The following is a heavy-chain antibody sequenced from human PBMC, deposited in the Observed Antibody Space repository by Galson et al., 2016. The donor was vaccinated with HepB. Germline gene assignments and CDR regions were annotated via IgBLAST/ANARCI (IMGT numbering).Heavy chain of an antibody. CDR2: IYGSGNT. CDR3: ARVTVSSGWSIDY. J-gene: IGHJ4*02. Sequence: TLSLTCTVSGGPINNGNYYWSWIRQPAGKGLGWIGRIYGSGNTNNNPSLKSRVTMPVDTSKNRFSLRLTSVTAADTAVYYCARVTVSSGWSIDYWGQGTLVTVSS. CDR1: GGPINNGNYY. V-gene: IGHV4-61*02. D-gene: IGHD6-19*01.